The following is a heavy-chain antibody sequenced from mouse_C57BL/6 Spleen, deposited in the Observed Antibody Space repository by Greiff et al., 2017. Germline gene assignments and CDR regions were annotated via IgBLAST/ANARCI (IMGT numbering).Heavy chain of an antibody. D-gene: IGHD2-3*01. CDR3: ARTTDDGYYWYFDV. CDR1: GYTFTSYG. CDR2: IYPRSGNT. V-gene: IGHV1-81*01. Sequence: QVQLKESGAELARPGASVKLSCTASGYTFTSYGLSWVKQRPGQGLEWIGEIYPRSGNTYYNEKFKGKATLTADKSSSTAYMELRSLTSEDTAVYLCARTTDDGYYWYFDVWGTGTTVTVSS. J-gene: IGHJ1*03.